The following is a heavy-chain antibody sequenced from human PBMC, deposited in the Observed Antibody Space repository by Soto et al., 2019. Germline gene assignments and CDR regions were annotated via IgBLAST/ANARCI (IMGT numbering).Heavy chain of an antibody. Sequence: SETLSLTCAVYGGSFSGYYWSRIRQPPGKGLEWIGEINHSGSTNYNPSLKSRVTISVDTSKNQFSLKLSSVTAADTAVYYCARGQLDTAMVSYYYYYGIDVWGQGTTVTVSS. CDR2: INHSGST. J-gene: IGHJ6*02. CDR3: ARGQLDTAMVSYYYYYGIDV. D-gene: IGHD5-18*01. CDR1: GGSFSGYY. V-gene: IGHV4-34*01.